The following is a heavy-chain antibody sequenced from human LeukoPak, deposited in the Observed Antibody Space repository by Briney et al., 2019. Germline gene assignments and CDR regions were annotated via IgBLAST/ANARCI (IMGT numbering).Heavy chain of an antibody. Sequence: PSETLSLTCSVSGDSIDRSGYYWSWIRQRPGTCLEWIGYISYSESTYYNPSLKSRVTISVDTSKNQFSLKLSSVTAADTAVYYCARLSRNYYDSSGYFDYWGQGTLVTVSS. CDR3: ARLSRNYYDSSGYFDY. CDR1: GDSIDRSGYY. CDR2: ISYSEST. D-gene: IGHD3-22*01. J-gene: IGHJ4*02. V-gene: IGHV4-61*08.